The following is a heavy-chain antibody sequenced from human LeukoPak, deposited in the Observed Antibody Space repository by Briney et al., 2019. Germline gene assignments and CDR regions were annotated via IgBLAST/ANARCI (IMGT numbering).Heavy chain of an antibody. Sequence: GGSLRLSCAPSGFTFDDYTMHGVRQAPGKGLEWVSLISRDGGRPYSADPVKGRFTITSDNSKNPLYLKMNSRRTEDPALFYWAKGGDGYHGGQGTMVTVSS. CDR3: AKGGDGYH. J-gene: IGHJ3*01. D-gene: IGHD5-24*01. V-gene: IGHV3-43*01. CDR1: GFTFDDYT. CDR2: ISRDGGRP.